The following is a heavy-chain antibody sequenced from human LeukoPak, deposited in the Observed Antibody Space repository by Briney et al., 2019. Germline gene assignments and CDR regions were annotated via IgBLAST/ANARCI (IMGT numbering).Heavy chain of an antibody. CDR3: ASRLVGMLRGPLVY. D-gene: IGHD3-10*01. CDR1: GFTFSSYE. Sequence: GRSLRLSCAASGFTFSSYEMNWVRQGPGKGQEWASYISSSGSTIYYADSVKGRFTISRDNAKNSLYLQMNSLRAEDTAVYCCASRLVGMLRGPLVYWGQGTLVTVSS. CDR2: ISSSGSTI. V-gene: IGHV3-48*03. J-gene: IGHJ4*02.